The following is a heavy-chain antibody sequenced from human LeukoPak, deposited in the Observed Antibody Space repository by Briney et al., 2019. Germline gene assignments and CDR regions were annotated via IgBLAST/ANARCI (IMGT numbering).Heavy chain of an antibody. V-gene: IGHV3-48*03. D-gene: IGHD2-2*01. CDR1: GFTFSSYE. Sequence: GGSLRLSCAASGFTFSSYEMNWVRQAPGKGLEWVSYISSSGSTIYYADSVKGRFTISRDNSKNTLYLQMNSLRAEDTAVYYCAKVVGSYCSSATCYNDYWGQGTLVTVSS. J-gene: IGHJ4*02. CDR3: AKVVGSYCSSATCYNDY. CDR2: ISSSGSTI.